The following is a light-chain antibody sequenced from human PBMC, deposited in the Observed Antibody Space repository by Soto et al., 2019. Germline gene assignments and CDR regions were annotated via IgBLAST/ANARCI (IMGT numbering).Light chain of an antibody. Sequence: QSALTQPASVSGSPGQSITISCTGTSSDVGGYNYVSWYQQYPGKAPKLMIYEVTNRPSGVSNRFSGSKSGNTASLTISGLQAEDEADYYCSSYTSSTLGVLFGGGTKLTVL. V-gene: IGLV2-14*01. CDR3: SSYTSSTLGVL. CDR2: EVT. CDR1: SSDVGGYNY. J-gene: IGLJ2*01.